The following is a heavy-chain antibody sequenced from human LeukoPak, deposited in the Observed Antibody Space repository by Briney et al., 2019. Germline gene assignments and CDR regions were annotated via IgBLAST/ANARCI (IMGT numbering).Heavy chain of an antibody. Sequence: SETLTLTCTVSGGSISSSSYYWGWIRQPPGKGLEWIGSIYYSGSTYYNPSLKSRVTISVDTSKNQFSLKLSSVTAADTAVYYCARHLTPPPGDSYGYLVGSFDPWGQGTLVTVSS. CDR3: ARHLTPPPGDSYGYLVGSFDP. D-gene: IGHD5-18*01. V-gene: IGHV4-39*01. J-gene: IGHJ5*02. CDR1: GGSISSSSYY. CDR2: IYYSGST.